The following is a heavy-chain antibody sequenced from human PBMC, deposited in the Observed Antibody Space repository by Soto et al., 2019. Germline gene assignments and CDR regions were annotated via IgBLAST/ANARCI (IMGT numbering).Heavy chain of an antibody. CDR2: IHHSGST. V-gene: IGHV4-39*01. J-gene: IGHJ6*02. CDR1: GDSISSATHY. Sequence: LSLTCTVSGDSISSATHYWGWIRQPPGKGLEWIGSIHHSGSTYYSPSLKSRSTTSVDTSKNQFSLRLTSVTAADTAVYYCARYSGYGGVDYYYGMDVWGQGTTVTVSS. CDR3: ARYSGYGGVDYYYGMDV. D-gene: IGHD5-12*01.